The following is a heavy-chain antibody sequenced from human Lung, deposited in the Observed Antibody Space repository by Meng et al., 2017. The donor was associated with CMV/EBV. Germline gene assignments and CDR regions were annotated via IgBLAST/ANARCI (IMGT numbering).Heavy chain of an antibody. D-gene: IGHD2-15*01. CDR3: AHGGGDC. V-gene: IGHV3-30-3*01. Sequence: QVRLVGSGGGVGQPGRSLRLSCAASGFTFSSYATHWVRQAPGKGLEWVAVISYDGSNKYYADSVKGRFTISRDNSKNTLYLQMNSLRAEDTAVYYCAHGGGDCWGQGTLVTVSS. J-gene: IGHJ4*02. CDR2: ISYDGSNK. CDR1: GFTFSSYA.